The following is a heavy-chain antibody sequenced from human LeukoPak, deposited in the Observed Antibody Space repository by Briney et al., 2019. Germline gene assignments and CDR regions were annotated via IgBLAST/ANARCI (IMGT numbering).Heavy chain of an antibody. D-gene: IGHD3-10*01. CDR3: ARVKGDGSPPFDS. J-gene: IGHJ4*02. CDR1: GGSISSSNW. Sequence: PSETLSLTCVVSGGSISSSNWWTWVRQPPGKGLEWIGEIYHSGSTNYNPSLKSRVTMSVDKSKNQFSLKVTSVTAADTAVYYCARVKGDGSPPFDSWGQGTPVTISS. V-gene: IGHV4-4*02. CDR2: IYHSGST.